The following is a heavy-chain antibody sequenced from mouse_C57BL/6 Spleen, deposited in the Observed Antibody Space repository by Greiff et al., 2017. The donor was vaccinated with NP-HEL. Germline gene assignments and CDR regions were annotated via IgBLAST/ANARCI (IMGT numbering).Heavy chain of an antibody. D-gene: IGHD3-2*02. CDR1: GYTFTSYW. J-gene: IGHJ2*01. V-gene: IGHV1-59*01. CDR3: AREQLRLFDY. Sequence: VQLQQPGAELVRPGTSVKLSCKASGYTFTSYWMHWVKQRPGQGLEWIGVIDPSDSYTNYNQKFKGKATLTVDTSSSTAYMQLSSLTSEDSAVYYCAREQLRLFDYWGQGTTLTVSS. CDR2: IDPSDSYT.